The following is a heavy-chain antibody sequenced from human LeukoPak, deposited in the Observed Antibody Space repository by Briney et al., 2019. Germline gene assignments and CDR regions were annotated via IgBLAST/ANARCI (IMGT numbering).Heavy chain of an antibody. V-gene: IGHV3-21*01. CDR2: ISSAGTYI. CDR3: ARAEATAGTDWYFDL. CDR1: RFTFSSYS. Sequence: GGSLRLSCAVSRFTFSSYSMNWVRQAPGKGLEWVSSISSAGTYIYYADSVKGRFTISRDNAKNSLYLQMNSLSAEDTAVYYCARAEATAGTDWYFDLWGRGTLVTASS. D-gene: IGHD6-13*01. J-gene: IGHJ2*01.